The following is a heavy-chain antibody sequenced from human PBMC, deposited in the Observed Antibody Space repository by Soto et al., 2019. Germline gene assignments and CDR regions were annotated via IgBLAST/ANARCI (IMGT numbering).Heavy chain of an antibody. J-gene: IGHJ5*02. D-gene: IGHD1-26*01. CDR1: GFTFSSYA. Sequence: GGSLRLSCAASGFTFSSYAMSWVRQAPGKGLEWVSAISGSGGSTYYADSVKGRFTISRDNSKNTLYLQMNSLRAEDTAVYYCAQDTERELQVLRFDPWGQGTLVTVSS. V-gene: IGHV3-23*01. CDR2: ISGSGGST. CDR3: AQDTERELQVLRFDP.